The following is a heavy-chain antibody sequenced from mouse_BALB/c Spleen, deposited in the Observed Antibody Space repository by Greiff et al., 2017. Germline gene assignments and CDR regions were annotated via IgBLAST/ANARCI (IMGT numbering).Heavy chain of an antibody. Sequence: EVQVVESGGGLVQPGGSLKLSCAASGFTFSSYGMSWVRQTPDKRLELVATINSNGGSTYYPDSVKGRFTISRDNAKNTLYLQMSSLKSEDTAMYYCARDDDGYWYFDVWGAGTTVTVSS. CDR1: GFTFSSYG. D-gene: IGHD2-3*01. J-gene: IGHJ1*01. V-gene: IGHV5-6-3*01. CDR2: INSNGGST. CDR3: ARDDDGYWYFDV.